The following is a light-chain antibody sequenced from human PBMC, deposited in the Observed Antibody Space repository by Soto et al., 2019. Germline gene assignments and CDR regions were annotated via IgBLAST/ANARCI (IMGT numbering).Light chain of an antibody. J-gene: IGLJ1*01. V-gene: IGLV2-14*01. CDR2: DVS. CDR3: SSYTSSSTPYV. Sequence: QSALTHPASVSGSPGQSITISCTGTSSDVGGYNYVSWYQPHPGKAPKLMIYDVSNRPSGVSNRFSGSKSGNTASLTISGLQAEDEADYYCSSYTSSSTPYVFGTGTKVTVL. CDR1: SSDVGGYNY.